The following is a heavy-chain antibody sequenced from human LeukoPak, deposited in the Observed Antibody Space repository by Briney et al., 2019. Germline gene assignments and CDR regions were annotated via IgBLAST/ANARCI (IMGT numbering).Heavy chain of an antibody. J-gene: IGHJ5*02. Sequence: GRSLRLSCAASGFTFDDYAMHWVRQAPGKGLEWVSGISWNSGSIGYADSVKGRFTISRDNAKNSLYLQMNSLRAEDTALYYCAKDSGYSYGPPNWFDPWGQGTLVTVSS. CDR1: GFTFDDYA. V-gene: IGHV3-9*01. CDR3: AKDSGYSYGPPNWFDP. CDR2: ISWNSGSI. D-gene: IGHD5-18*01.